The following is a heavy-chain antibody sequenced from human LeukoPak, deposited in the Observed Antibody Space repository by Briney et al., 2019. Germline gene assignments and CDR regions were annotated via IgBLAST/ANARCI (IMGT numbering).Heavy chain of an antibody. J-gene: IGHJ3*02. CDR3: ARARVWYSSGWRAFDI. CDR1: GGSISSDY. CDR2: IYYSGRT. Sequence: SESLSLTCTVPGGSISSDYWSWVRQPPGKGLEWVGYIYYSGRTNYNPSLKSRVTISVDTSKNQFSLKLSSVTAADTAVYYCARARVWYSSGWRAFDIWGQGTMVTVSS. D-gene: IGHD6-19*01. V-gene: IGHV4-59*01.